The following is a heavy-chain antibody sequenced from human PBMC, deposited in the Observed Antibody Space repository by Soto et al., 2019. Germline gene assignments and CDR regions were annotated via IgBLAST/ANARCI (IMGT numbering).Heavy chain of an antibody. CDR3: AKASAGWLRPNWYFVL. J-gene: IGHJ2*01. Sequence: QVQLVESGGGVVQPGRSLRLSCAASGFTFSSYGMHWVRQAPGKGLEWVAVISYDGSNRYYADSVKGRFTISRDISKNTLYLQMNRLRIEVTAVYYCAKASAGWLRPNWYFVLAGRGSMVTVSS. CDR2: ISYDGSNR. CDR1: GFTFSSYG. V-gene: IGHV3-30*18. D-gene: IGHD5-18*01.